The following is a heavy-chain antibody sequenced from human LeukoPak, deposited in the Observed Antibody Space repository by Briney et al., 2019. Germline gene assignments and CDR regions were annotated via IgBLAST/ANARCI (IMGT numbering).Heavy chain of an antibody. Sequence: PGGSLRLSCEASGFSFSSHGMHWVRQVPGKGLEWLALMSNDGDNKDYADSVKGRFTISRDNSKNTLYLQMNSLRPDDTAVYYCAKAGYSSGWTRYYGMDVWGQGTTVAVSS. V-gene: IGHV3-30*18. CDR2: MSNDGDNK. CDR3: AKAGYSSGWTRYYGMDV. D-gene: IGHD6-19*01. CDR1: GFSFSSHG. J-gene: IGHJ6*02.